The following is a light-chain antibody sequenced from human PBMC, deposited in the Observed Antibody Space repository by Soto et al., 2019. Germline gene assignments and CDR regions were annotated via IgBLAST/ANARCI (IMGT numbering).Light chain of an antibody. V-gene: IGKV2-30*01. J-gene: IGKJ1*01. CDR1: QSLVYSDGHTY. CDR2: KVS. CDR3: MQGTHWPRT. Sequence: DVVMTQSPLSLPVTLGQPASISCRSSQSLVYSDGHTYLNWFQQRPGQSPRRLIYKVSNRDSGVPDRFSGSGSGTDFTLKISRVEAEDVGFYYCMQGTHWPRTFGQGTKVEIK.